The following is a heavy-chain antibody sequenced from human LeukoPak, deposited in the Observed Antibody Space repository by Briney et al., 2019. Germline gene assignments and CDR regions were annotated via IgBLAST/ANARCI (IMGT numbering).Heavy chain of an antibody. CDR3: ARDYSSSWYY. D-gene: IGHD6-13*01. CDR2: IYYSGST. V-gene: IGHV4-39*07. Sequence: SETLSLTCTVSGGSISSSSYYWGWIRQPPGKGLEWIGSIYYSGSTYYNPSLKSRVTISVDTSKNQFSLKLSSVTAADTAVYYCARDYSSSWYYWGQGTLVTVSS. J-gene: IGHJ4*02. CDR1: GGSISSSSYY.